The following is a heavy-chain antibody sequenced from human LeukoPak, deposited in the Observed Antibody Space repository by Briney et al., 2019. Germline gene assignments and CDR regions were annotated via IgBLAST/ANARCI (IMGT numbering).Heavy chain of an antibody. CDR1: GGTFSSYA. D-gene: IGHD4-17*01. Sequence: EASVKVSCKASGGTFSSYAISWVRQAPGQGLEWMGWISAYNGNTNYAQKLQGRVTMTTDTSTSTAYMELRSLRSDDTAVYYCARDLRSGDYLNYYYGMDVWGQGTTVTVSS. CDR2: ISAYNGNT. V-gene: IGHV1-18*01. CDR3: ARDLRSGDYLNYYYGMDV. J-gene: IGHJ6*02.